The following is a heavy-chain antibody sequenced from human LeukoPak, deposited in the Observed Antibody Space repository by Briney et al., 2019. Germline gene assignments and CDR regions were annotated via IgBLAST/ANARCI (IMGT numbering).Heavy chain of an antibody. CDR1: GFTVSSTY. CDR2: IYSAGST. Sequence: GGSLRLSCAASGFTVSSTYMSWVRQTPGKGLEWVSIIYSAGSTYYADSVKGRFTISRDNSKNTLYLQMNSLRAEDTAVYYCAKGHCTNGICWLDWGQGTLVTVSS. D-gene: IGHD2-8*01. J-gene: IGHJ4*02. V-gene: IGHV3-53*01. CDR3: AKGHCTNGICWLD.